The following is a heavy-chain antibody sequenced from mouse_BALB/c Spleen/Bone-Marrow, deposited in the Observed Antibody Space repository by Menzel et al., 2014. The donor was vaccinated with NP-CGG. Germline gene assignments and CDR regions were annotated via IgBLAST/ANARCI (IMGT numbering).Heavy chain of an antibody. CDR3: ARYDYDVGYFDY. J-gene: IGHJ2*01. CDR2: ISYSGST. Sequence: EVKLVESGPGLVKPSQSLSLTCTVTGYSITSDYAWNWIRQFPGNKLEWMGYISYSGSTSYNPSLKSRISITRDTSENQFFLQLNSVTTEDTATYYCARYDYDVGYFDYWGQGTTLTVSS. V-gene: IGHV3-2*02. CDR1: GYSITSDYA. D-gene: IGHD2-4*01.